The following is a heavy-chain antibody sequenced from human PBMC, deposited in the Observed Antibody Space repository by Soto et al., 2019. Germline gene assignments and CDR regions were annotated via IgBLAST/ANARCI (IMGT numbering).Heavy chain of an antibody. CDR2: INPNSGGT. Sequence: SVQVSCTASGSTFTGYYMHWVRQAPGQGLEWMGWINPNSGGTNYAQKFQGWVTMTRDTSISTAYMELSRLRSDDTAVYYCARAARPGAYYYGMDVWGQGTTVTVSS. CDR3: ARAARPGAYYYGMDV. J-gene: IGHJ6*02. D-gene: IGHD6-6*01. CDR1: GSTFTGYY. V-gene: IGHV1-2*04.